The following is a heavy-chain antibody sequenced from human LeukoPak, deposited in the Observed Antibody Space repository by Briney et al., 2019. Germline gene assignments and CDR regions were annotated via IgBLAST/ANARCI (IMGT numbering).Heavy chain of an antibody. V-gene: IGHV4-4*09. CDR3: ARLFMWFDP. J-gene: IGHJ5*02. CDR2: ISTSGST. CDR1: GGSISSYY. Sequence: SETLSLTCTVSGGSISSYYWSWIRQPPGKGLEWIGYISTSGSTNYNPSLKSRVTISVDTSKNQFSLKLSSVTAADTAVYYCARLFMWFDPWGQGTLVTASS.